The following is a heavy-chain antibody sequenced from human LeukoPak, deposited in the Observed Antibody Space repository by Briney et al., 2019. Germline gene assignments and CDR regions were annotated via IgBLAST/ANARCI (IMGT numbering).Heavy chain of an antibody. CDR3: ARDDRGDDVY. J-gene: IGHJ4*02. CDR2: IWSDGSNK. CDR1: GFTFNTHA. V-gene: IGHV3-33*08. D-gene: IGHD3-16*01. Sequence: PGGSLRLSCAASGFTFNTHAMHWVRQAPGKGLEWVAVIWSDGSNKYYADSVKGRFTISRDNSKNTLYLQMNSLRAEDTAVYYCARDDRGDDVYWGQGTLVTVSS.